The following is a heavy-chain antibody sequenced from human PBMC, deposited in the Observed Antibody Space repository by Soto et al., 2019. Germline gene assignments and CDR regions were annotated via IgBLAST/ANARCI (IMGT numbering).Heavy chain of an antibody. D-gene: IGHD3-10*01. V-gene: IGHV3-30*18. CDR1: GFTFSSYG. CDR2: ISYDGSNK. Sequence: QVQLVESGGGVVQPGRSLRLSCAASGFTFSSYGMHWVRQAPGKGLEWVAVISYDGSNKYYADSVKGRFTISRDNSKNTLYLQMNSLRAEDTAVYYCAKDQKSYYGSGSNDYWGQGTLVTVSS. J-gene: IGHJ4*02. CDR3: AKDQKSYYGSGSNDY.